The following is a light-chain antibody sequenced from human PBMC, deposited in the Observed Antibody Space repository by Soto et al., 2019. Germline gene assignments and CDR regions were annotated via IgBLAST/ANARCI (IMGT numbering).Light chain of an antibody. J-gene: IGLJ3*02. CDR3: CSYAGSSVWV. CDR1: TSDVGSYNY. CDR2: DVR. V-gene: IGLV2-11*01. Sequence: QSVLTQPRSVSGSPGQSVSISCTGTTSDVGSYNYVSWYQQHPGKAPRLMIYDVRQRPSGVPDRFSGSKSGNTASLTISGLRAEDEADYYSCSYAGSSVWVFGGGTKVTVL.